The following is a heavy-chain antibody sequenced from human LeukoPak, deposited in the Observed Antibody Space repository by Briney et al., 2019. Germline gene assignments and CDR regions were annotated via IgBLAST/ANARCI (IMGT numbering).Heavy chain of an antibody. CDR1: GFTFDDDA. CDR3: AKALSNAFDI. V-gene: IGHV3-9*01. CDR2: ISWNRGAL. J-gene: IGHJ3*02. Sequence: GGPLRLSCAASGFTFDDDAMHWVRQAPGKGLEWVSGISWNRGALGYADSVKGRFTISRDNSKNTLYLQMNSLRAEGTAVYYCAKALSNAFDIWGQGTMVTVSS.